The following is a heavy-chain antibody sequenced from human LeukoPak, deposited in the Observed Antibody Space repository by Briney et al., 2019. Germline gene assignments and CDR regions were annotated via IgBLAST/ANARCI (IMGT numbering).Heavy chain of an antibody. CDR2: INHSGST. V-gene: IGHV4-34*01. CDR1: GGSFSGYY. J-gene: IGHJ4*02. CDR3: ARGSDVVVAPADERGLVY. D-gene: IGHD2-2*01. Sequence: SETLSLSCTVYGGSFSGYYWSWIRQPPGKGLAWIGEINHSGSTNYNPSLKSRVTISVDTSKNQFSLKLSSVTAADTAVFYCARGSDVVVAPADERGLVYWGQGTLVTVSP.